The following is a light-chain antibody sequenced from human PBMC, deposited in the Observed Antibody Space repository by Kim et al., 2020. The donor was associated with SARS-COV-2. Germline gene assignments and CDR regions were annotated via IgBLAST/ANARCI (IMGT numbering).Light chain of an antibody. CDR3: QSADSSGTYVV. J-gene: IGLJ2*01. CDR1: ALPKQY. CDR2: RDT. Sequence: SYELTQPPSVSVSPGQTARITCSGDALPKQYAYWYQQKAGQAPVLVIYRDTERPSGIPERFSGSSSGTTVTLTISGVQAEDEADYYCQSADSSGTYVVFG. V-gene: IGLV3-25*03.